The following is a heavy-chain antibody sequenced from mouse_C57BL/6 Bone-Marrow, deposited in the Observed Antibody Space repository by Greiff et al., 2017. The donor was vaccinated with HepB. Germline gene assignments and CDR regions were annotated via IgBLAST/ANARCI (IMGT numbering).Heavy chain of an antibody. V-gene: IGHV1-26*01. CDR1: GYTFTDYY. CDR3: ARPAQAPWFAY. D-gene: IGHD3-2*02. CDR2: INPNNGGT. J-gene: IGHJ3*01. Sequence: VQLQQSGPELVKPGASVKISCKASGYTFTDYYMNWVKQSHGKSLEWIGDINPNNGGTSYNQKFKGKATLTVDKSSSTAYMELRSLTSEDSAVYYCARPAQAPWFAYWGQGTLVTVSA.